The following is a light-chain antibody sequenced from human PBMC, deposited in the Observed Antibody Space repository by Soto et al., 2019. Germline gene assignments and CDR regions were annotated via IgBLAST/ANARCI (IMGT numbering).Light chain of an antibody. CDR2: AAS. J-gene: IGKJ1*01. V-gene: IGKV1-39*01. CDR3: QQSYSTPRT. CDR1: QSISSY. Sequence: DIQMTQSPSSLSASVGDRVTITCRASQSISSYLNWYQQKPGKXPXLLIYAASSLQSGVPSRFSGSGSGTDFTLTISSLQPEDFATYYCQQSYSTPRTFGQGTKV.